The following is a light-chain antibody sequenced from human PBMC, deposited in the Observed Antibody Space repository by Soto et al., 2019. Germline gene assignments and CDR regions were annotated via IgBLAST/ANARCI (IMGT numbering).Light chain of an antibody. CDR2: DAS. V-gene: IGKV1-33*01. J-gene: IGKJ4*01. CDR1: QDISNY. Sequence: DIQMTQSPSSLSASVGDRVTITCQASQDISNYLNWYQQKPGKAPKLLIYDASNLETAVPSRFSGSGSGTDFTFTISSLQPEDIATYYCQQYWAFGGGTKVEIK. CDR3: QQYWA.